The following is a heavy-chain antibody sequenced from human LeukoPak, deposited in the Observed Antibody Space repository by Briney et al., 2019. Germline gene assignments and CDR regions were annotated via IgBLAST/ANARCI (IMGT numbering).Heavy chain of an antibody. CDR3: ARAGYSSGWYVRPYGMDV. V-gene: IGHV1-69*13. CDR1: GGTFSSYA. CDR2: IIPIFGTA. D-gene: IGHD6-19*01. J-gene: IGHJ6*02. Sequence: ASVKVSCKASGGTFSSYAISWVRQAPGQGLEWMGGIIPIFGTANYAQKFQGRVTITADESTSTAYMELSSLRSEDTAVYYCARAGYSSGWYVRPYGMDVWGQGTTVTVSS.